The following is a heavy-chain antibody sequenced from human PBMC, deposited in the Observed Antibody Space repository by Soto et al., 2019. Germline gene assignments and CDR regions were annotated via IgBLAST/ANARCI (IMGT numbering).Heavy chain of an antibody. Sequence: EVQLLESGGGLVQPGGSLRLSCTASGFTFSSYAMSWVRQAPGKGLEWVSSISGRGGNTYYADSVKGRLTISRDNSKNTLYLQMNSLRVEDTAVHYCAKERTVTTADFDYWGQGTLVTVSS. CDR3: AKERTVTTADFDY. CDR1: GFTFSSYA. J-gene: IGHJ4*02. CDR2: ISGRGGNT. V-gene: IGHV3-23*01. D-gene: IGHD4-4*01.